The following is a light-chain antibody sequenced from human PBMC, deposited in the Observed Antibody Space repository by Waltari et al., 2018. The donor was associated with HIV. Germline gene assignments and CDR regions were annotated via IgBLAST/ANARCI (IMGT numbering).Light chain of an antibody. J-gene: IGKJ1*01. CDR3: QQYNSYSGWT. Sequence: DIQLTQSPSFLSASVGDRVTITCRASQGISSYLAWYQQKPGKAPKLLMYAASTLQSGVPSRFSGSGSGTEFTLTISSLQPEDFATYYCQQYNSYSGWTFGQGTKVEIK. CDR2: AAS. CDR1: QGISSY. V-gene: IGKV1-9*01.